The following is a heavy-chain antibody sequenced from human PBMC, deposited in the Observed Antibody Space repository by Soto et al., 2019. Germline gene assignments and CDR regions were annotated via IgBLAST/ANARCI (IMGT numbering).Heavy chain of an antibody. Sequence: GGSLGLSCAASGFTFSSYAMSWVRQAPGKGLEWVSAISGSGGSTYYADSVKGRFTISRDNSKNTLYLQMNSLRAEDTAVYYCAKDRRYFSCCSCYSYVFDIRGQGTMVTVSS. CDR3: AKDRRYFSCCSCYSYVFDI. J-gene: IGHJ3*02. V-gene: IGHV3-23*01. CDR2: ISGSGGST. CDR1: GFTFSSYA. D-gene: IGHD2-15*01.